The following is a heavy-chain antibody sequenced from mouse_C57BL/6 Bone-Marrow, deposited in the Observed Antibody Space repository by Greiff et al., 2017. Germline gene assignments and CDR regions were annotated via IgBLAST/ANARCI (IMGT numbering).Heavy chain of an antibody. CDR1: GYTFTSYW. Sequence: VQLQQPGAELVKPGASVKLSCKASGYTFTSYWLHWVKQRPGQGLEWIGMIHPNSGSTNYNEKFKSKATLTVDKSSSTAYMQLSSLTSEDSAVYYCARLGLYAMDYWGQGTSVTVSS. V-gene: IGHV1-64*01. D-gene: IGHD4-1*01. CDR2: IHPNSGST. J-gene: IGHJ4*01. CDR3: ARLGLYAMDY.